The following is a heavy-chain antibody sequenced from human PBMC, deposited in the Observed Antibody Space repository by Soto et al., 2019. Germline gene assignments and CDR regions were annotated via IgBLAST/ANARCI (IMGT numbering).Heavy chain of an antibody. CDR3: ARGLIEGGMDV. CDR1: GGSFSGYY. J-gene: IGHJ6*02. Sequence: SETLSLTCAVYGGSFSGYYWSWIRQPPGKGLEWIGEINHSGSTNYNPSLKSRVTISVDTSKNQFSLKLSSVTAADTAVYYCARGLIEGGMDVWGQGTTVTVSS. V-gene: IGHV4-34*01. D-gene: IGHD3-22*01. CDR2: INHSGST.